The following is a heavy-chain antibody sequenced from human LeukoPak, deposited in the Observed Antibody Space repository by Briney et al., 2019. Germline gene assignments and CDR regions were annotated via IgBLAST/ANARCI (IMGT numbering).Heavy chain of an antibody. V-gene: IGHV1-2*02. CDR3: ARDGDGYNLD. Sequence: ASVKVSRKASGYIFAGYYLHWVRQAPGQGLEWVGGINSNNGDTHYAQNFRGRVTMTRDTSISTAYMELSRLGSDDAAVYYCARDGDGYNLDWGQGTLVTVSS. D-gene: IGHD5-24*01. J-gene: IGHJ4*02. CDR1: GYIFAGYY. CDR2: INSNNGDT.